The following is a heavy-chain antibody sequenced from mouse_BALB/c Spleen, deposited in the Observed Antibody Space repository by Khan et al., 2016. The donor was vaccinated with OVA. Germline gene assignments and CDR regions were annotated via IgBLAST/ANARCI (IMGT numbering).Heavy chain of an antibody. CDR3: ARVYGGDFDY. Sequence: EVQLQESGPGLVKPSQSLSLTCTVTGHSITSDYAWNWIRQFPGNKLEWMGFISYSGNTKYNPSLKSRFSITRDTSKNQFFLQLNSLTTEDTATYYCARVYGGDFDYWGQGTSLTVSS. V-gene: IGHV3-2*02. CDR2: ISYSGNT. CDR1: GHSITSDYA. J-gene: IGHJ2*02. D-gene: IGHD1-1*01.